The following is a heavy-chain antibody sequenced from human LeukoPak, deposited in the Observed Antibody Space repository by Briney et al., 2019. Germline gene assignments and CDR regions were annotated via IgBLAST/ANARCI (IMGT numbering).Heavy chain of an antibody. CDR2: IYNSGST. V-gene: IGHV4-31*01. D-gene: IGHD2-8*01. Sequence: SETLSLTCTVSGGSISSGGYYWNWIRQHPGKGLEWIGYIYNSGSTYYNPSLKRPSTISVDTSKIQFSLKLSSVTAADTAVYYCARGYCTNGVCSSDYFDYWGQGTLVTVSS. CDR1: GGSISSGGYY. CDR3: ARGYCTNGVCSSDYFDY. J-gene: IGHJ4*02.